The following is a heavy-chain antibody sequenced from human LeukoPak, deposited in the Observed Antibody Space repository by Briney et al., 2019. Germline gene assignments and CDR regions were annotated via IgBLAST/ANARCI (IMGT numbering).Heavy chain of an antibody. J-gene: IGHJ5*02. D-gene: IGHD2-21*01. CDR2: INSDGINI. Sequence: GSLGLSCAASGFSFSANQMHWVRQAPGKGLVWVSRINSDGINILYADSVKGRFTISRDNARNTLYLQMNSLRAEDTAVYYCATYSRPWGQGTLVTVSS. CDR1: GFSFSANQ. CDR3: ATYSRP. V-gene: IGHV3-74*01.